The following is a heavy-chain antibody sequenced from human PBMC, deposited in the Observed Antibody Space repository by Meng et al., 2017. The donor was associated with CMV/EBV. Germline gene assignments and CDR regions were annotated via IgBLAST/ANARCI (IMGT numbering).Heavy chain of an antibody. CDR2: INHSGST. Sequence: QVQLQQWGAALLKPSETLSLTCAVYGGSFSGYYWSWIRQPPGKGLEWIGEINHSGSTNYNPSLKSRVTISVDTSKNQFSLKLSSVTAADTAVYYCARSDWFDPWGQGTLVTVSS. CDR3: ARSDWFDP. J-gene: IGHJ5*02. V-gene: IGHV4-34*01. CDR1: GGSFSGYY.